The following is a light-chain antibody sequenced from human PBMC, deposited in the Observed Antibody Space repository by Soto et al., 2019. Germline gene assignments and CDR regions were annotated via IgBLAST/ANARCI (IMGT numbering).Light chain of an antibody. V-gene: IGKV3-20*01. CDR3: QKYGSSPRDNT. J-gene: IGKJ5*01. CDR2: GAS. CDR1: QDLSGMN. Sequence: ENVLTQSPGTLSLSPGERATLSCRASQDLSGMNLAWYQQKPGQAPRLLIYGASNRASDIPDRFSGGGSGTDFALTISRVEPDDFGVYFCQKYGSSPRDNTFGQGTRLEIK.